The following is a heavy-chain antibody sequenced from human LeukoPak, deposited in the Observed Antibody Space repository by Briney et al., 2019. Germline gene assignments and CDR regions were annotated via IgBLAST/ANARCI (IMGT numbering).Heavy chain of an antibody. V-gene: IGHV3-33*01. Sequence: GRSLRLSCAASGFTFSSYGMLWVRQAPGRGLEWVAVIWNDGSHKYYADSVKGRFTISRDNSKNTLYLQMNSLRAEDTAVYYCARLSGYEKGYVFDIWGQGTMVTVSS. D-gene: IGHD5-12*01. CDR1: GFTFSSYG. CDR2: IWNDGSHK. CDR3: ARLSGYEKGYVFDI. J-gene: IGHJ3*02.